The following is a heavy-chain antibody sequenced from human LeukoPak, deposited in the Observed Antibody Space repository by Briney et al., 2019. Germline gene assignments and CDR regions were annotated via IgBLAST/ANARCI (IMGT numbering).Heavy chain of an antibody. V-gene: IGHV3-9*01. J-gene: IGHJ4*02. Sequence: GGSLRLSCAASGFTFDDYAMHWVRQAPGKGLEWVSGISWNSGSIGYADSVKGRFTISRDNAKNSLYLQMNSLRAEDTALYYCAKDMRYSSSWYNFDYWGQGTLVTVSS. D-gene: IGHD6-13*01. CDR2: ISWNSGSI. CDR3: AKDMRYSSSWYNFDY. CDR1: GFTFDDYA.